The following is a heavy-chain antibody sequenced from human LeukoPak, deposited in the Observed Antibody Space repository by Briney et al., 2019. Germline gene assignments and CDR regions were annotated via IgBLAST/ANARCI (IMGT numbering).Heavy chain of an antibody. D-gene: IGHD1-26*01. CDR2: IKQDGSEK. Sequence: GGSLRLSCAASGLTYISYWMSWVRQAPGKGLEWVANIKQDGSEKNYVDSVKGRFTISRDNAKNSLYLQMNSLTAEDTAVYYCARHRSGGSYYGNFDLDYWGQGTLVTISS. CDR3: ARHRSGGSYYGNFDLDY. J-gene: IGHJ4*02. CDR1: GLTYISYW. V-gene: IGHV3-7*01.